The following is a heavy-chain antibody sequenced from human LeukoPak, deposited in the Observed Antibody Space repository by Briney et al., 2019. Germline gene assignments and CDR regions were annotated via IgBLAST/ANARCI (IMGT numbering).Heavy chain of an antibody. CDR1: GFTFNTYA. V-gene: IGHV3-23*01. Sequence: GGSLRLSCAASGFTFNTYAMSWVRQAPGKGLEWVSTVGGNGGSTYYADSVKGRFTISRDNSKNTLYLEMNSLSAEDTAVYYCAKGYSSGWFYFDNWGQGTLVTVSS. CDR2: VGGNGGST. CDR3: AKGYSSGWFYFDN. J-gene: IGHJ4*02. D-gene: IGHD6-19*01.